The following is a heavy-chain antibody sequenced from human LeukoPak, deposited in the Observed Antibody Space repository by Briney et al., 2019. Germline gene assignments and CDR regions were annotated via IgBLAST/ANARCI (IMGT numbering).Heavy chain of an antibody. V-gene: IGHV3-20*04. Sequence: GGSLRLSCAASGFTFDDYGMSWVRQAPGKGLEWVSGINWNGGSTGYADSVKGRFTISRDNAKNSLYLQMNSLRAEDTALYYCARHPYYYDSSGYYYGSSPDYCGQGTLVTVSS. CDR2: INWNGGST. J-gene: IGHJ4*02. CDR1: GFTFDDYG. CDR3: ARHPYYYDSSGYYYGSSPDY. D-gene: IGHD3-22*01.